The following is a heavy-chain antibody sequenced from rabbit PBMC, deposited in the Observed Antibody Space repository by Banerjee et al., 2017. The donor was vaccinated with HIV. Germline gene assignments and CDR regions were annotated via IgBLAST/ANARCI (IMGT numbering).Heavy chain of an antibody. J-gene: IGHJ6*01. CDR2: IATSGGST. CDR3: ARAHGTDSPYYRWYGMDL. V-gene: IGHV1S40*01. Sequence: QSLEESGGGLVQPEGSLTLTCTASEFSFSSSYYMCWVRQAPGKGLEWIGCIATSGGSTYYASWAKGRFTISKTSSTTVTLQMTSLTAADTATYFCARAHGTDSPYYRWYGMDLWGPGTLVTVS. CDR1: EFSFSSSYY. D-gene: IGHD8-1*01.